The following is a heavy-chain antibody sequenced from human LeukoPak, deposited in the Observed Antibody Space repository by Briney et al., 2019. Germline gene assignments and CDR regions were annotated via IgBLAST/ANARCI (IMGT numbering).Heavy chain of an antibody. J-gene: IGHJ4*02. Sequence: GGSLRLSCAASGFTFSSYGMSWVRQAPGKGLEWVSSISSSSSYIYYADSVRGRFTIPRDNAKNSLYLQMNSLRAEDTAVYYCARDQLVDYWGQGTLVTVSS. CDR3: ARDQLVDY. V-gene: IGHV3-21*01. CDR1: GFTFSSYG. D-gene: IGHD6-6*01. CDR2: ISSSSSYI.